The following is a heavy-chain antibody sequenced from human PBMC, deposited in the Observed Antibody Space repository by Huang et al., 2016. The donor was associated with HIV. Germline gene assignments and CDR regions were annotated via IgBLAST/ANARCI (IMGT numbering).Heavy chain of an antibody. CDR2: VYDRGTT. J-gene: IGHJ5*02. Sequence: QVRLQESGPGLVKPSETLSLSCTVSGDSVSSHYWGWIRHPPGKGLEWIGTVYDRGTTKYNPRIKSRITISVDTSKNGFSLSITSVSAADTAMYFCVRDQGRLAVGGIDNWFDPWGQGALVTVSS. CDR1: GDSVSSHY. D-gene: IGHD6-19*01. CDR3: VRDQGRLAVGGIDNWFDP. V-gene: IGHV4-59*02.